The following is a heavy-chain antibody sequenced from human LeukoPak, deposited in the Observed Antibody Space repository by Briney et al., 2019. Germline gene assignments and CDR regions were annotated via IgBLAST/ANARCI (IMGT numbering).Heavy chain of an antibody. CDR1: GYTFTSYA. CDR2: INAGNGNT. CDR3: ARDSLGLLWFGESLYGMDV. J-gene: IGHJ6*04. D-gene: IGHD3-10*01. Sequence: ASVKVSCKASGYTFTSYAMHWVRQAPGQRPEWMGWINAGNGNTKYSQKFQGRVTITRDTSASTAYMELSSLRSEDTAVYYCARDSLGLLWFGESLYGMDVWGKGTTVTVSS. V-gene: IGHV1-3*01.